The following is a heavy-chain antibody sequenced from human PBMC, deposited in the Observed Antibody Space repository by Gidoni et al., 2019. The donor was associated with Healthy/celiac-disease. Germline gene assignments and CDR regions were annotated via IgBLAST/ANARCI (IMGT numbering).Heavy chain of an antibody. D-gene: IGHD3-22*01. J-gene: IGHJ1*01. CDR3: ASLDSSGFVWFQH. CDR1: GFTFSDYY. CDR2: IRSSGSTI. Sequence: QVQLVESGGGLLQPGWSLRLSCATSGFTFSDYYMSWVRQAPGKGLEWVSYIRSSGSTIYYADSVKGRFTISRDNAKNSLYLQMNSLRAEDTAVYYCASLDSSGFVWFQHWGQGTLVTVSA. V-gene: IGHV3-11*01.